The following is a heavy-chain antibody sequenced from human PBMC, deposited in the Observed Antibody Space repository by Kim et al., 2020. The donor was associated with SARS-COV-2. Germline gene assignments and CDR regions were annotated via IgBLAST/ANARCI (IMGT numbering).Heavy chain of an antibody. V-gene: IGHV3-23*01. Sequence: GGSLRLSCAASGFAVYRFAMNWVRQAPGKGLEWISAITNNNGKTYYQDSVKGRFTISRDESKNIVYLHMSSLRVEDTADYYCAKDHPSPGWPTFGDWGQG. J-gene: IGHJ4*02. CDR3: AKDHPSPGWPTFGD. CDR2: ITNNNGKT. CDR1: GFAVYRFA. D-gene: IGHD6-19*01.